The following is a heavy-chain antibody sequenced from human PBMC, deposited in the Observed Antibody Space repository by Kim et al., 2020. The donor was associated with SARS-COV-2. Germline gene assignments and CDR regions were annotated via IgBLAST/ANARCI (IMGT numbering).Heavy chain of an antibody. D-gene: IGHD1-26*01. CDR1: GFTFSSYA. CDR3: AKVRWEPNDY. V-gene: IGHV3-23*01. J-gene: IGHJ4*02. Sequence: GGSLRLSCAASGFTFSSYAMSWVRQAPGKGLEWVSGISNSGGSTFYSDAVKGRFTVSRDNSRNTLYLQMNSLRAEDTAVYHCAKVRWEPNDYRGQGTLVTVSS. CDR2: ISNSGGST.